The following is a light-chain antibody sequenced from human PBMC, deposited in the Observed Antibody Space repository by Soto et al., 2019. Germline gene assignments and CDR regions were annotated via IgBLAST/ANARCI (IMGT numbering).Light chain of an antibody. CDR1: SSNFGAGFA. J-gene: IGLJ1*01. V-gene: IGLV1-40*01. Sequence: SVLTQPPSVSGAPGQWVTISCTGSSSNFGAGFAVHWFQQLPGTAPKLLIFGSTNRPSGVPDRFSGSKSGTSASLAITGLQAEDEADYYCQSYDSSLSGYVFGTGTKVTAL. CDR3: QSYDSSLSGYV. CDR2: GST.